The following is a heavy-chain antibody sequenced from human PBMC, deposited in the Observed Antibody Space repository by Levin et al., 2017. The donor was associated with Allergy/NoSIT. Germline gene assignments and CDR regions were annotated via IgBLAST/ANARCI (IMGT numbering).Heavy chain of an antibody. J-gene: IGHJ4*02. CDR1: GYTFTNFG. Sequence: ASVRVSCKASGYTFTNFGITWVRQAPGQGLEWMGWISAYDGNTNYAQKLQGRVTMTSDTSTSTAYMELTSLRSDDTAVYYCARVLKGGEGGDYWGQGTLVTVSS. CDR3: ARVLKGGEGGDY. V-gene: IGHV1-18*01. D-gene: IGHD3-16*01. CDR2: ISAYDGNT.